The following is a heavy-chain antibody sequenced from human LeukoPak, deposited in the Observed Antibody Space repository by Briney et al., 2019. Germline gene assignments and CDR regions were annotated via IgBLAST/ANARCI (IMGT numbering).Heavy chain of an antibody. Sequence: SETLSLTCAVSGYSVSSGYYWGWIRQPPGKGLEWIGSIYHSGSTYYNPSLKSRVTISVDTSKNQFSLKLSSVTAADTAVYYCASFVGAATTSHIDYWGQGILVTVSS. V-gene: IGHV4-38-2*01. CDR3: ASFVGAATTSHIDY. CDR2: IYHSGST. D-gene: IGHD1-26*01. CDR1: GYSVSSGYY. J-gene: IGHJ4*02.